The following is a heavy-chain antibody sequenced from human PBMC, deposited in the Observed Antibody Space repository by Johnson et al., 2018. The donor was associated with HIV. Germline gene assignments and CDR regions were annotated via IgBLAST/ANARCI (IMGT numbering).Heavy chain of an antibody. V-gene: IGHV3-9*01. CDR1: GFIFDDYG. CDR3: ARPRRDGYNQDAFDI. D-gene: IGHD5-24*01. CDR2: ISWNSGSI. J-gene: IGHJ3*02. Sequence: LVESGGGLVQPGRSLRLSCEASGFIFDDYGLHWVRQTPGKGLEWVSGISWNSGSIGYADSVKGRFTISRDNAKNSLYLQMNSLRAEDTAVYYCARPRRDGYNQDAFDIWGQGTMVTVSS.